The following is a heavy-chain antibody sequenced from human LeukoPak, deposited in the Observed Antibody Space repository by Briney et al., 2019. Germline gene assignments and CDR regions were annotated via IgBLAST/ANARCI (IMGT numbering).Heavy chain of an antibody. CDR3: ARDRNYYDSSGYYDY. Sequence: SETLSLTCAVSGGSISDSYWWSWVRQPPEKGLEWIGEIYHSGTTNYNPSLKSRVTISVDKSKNQFSLKLSSVTAADTAVYYCARDRNYYDSSGYYDYWGQGTLVTVSS. CDR1: GGSISDSYW. V-gene: IGHV4-4*02. J-gene: IGHJ4*02. D-gene: IGHD3-22*01. CDR2: IYHSGTT.